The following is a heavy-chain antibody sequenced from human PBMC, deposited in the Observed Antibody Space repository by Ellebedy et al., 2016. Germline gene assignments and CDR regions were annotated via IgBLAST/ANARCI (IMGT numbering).Heavy chain of an antibody. D-gene: IGHD3-10*01. Sequence: GGSLRLSCEASGFTFSDYYMSWIRPAPGKGLEWVSYISSRSDYTKYADSVKGRFTISRDNAKSSLYLQMNSLRAEDTAVYYCAREGPMLRGVIDEDYWGQGTLVTVSS. CDR3: AREGPMLRGVIDEDY. V-gene: IGHV3-11*06. J-gene: IGHJ4*02. CDR2: ISSRSDYT. CDR1: GFTFSDYY.